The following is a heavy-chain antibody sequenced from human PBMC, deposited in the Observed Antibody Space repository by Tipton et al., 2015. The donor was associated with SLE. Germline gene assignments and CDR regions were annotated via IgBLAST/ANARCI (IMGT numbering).Heavy chain of an antibody. V-gene: IGHV3-74*01. CDR3: ARDRSIAAAGNPFDY. J-gene: IGHJ4*02. CDR1: GFTFSNYW. D-gene: IGHD6-13*01. CDR2: INSDGSST. Sequence: SLRLSCAASGFTFSNYWMNWVRQAPGEGLVWVSRINSDGSSTSYADSVKGRFTISRDNAKNTLYLQMNSLRAEDTAVYYCARDRSIAAAGNPFDYWGQGTLVTVSS.